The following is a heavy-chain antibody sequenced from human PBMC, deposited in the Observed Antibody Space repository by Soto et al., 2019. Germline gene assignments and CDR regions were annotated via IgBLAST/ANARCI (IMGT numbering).Heavy chain of an antibody. CDR3: ARGALGSYYPFDY. CDR2: IYHSGST. J-gene: IGHJ4*02. V-gene: IGHV4-4*02. Sequence: SETLSLTCAVSGGSSSSSNWWSWVRQPPGKGLEWIGEIYHSGSTNYNPSLKSRVTISVDKSKNQFSLKLSSVTAADTAVYYCARGALGSYYPFDYWGQGTLVTVSS. D-gene: IGHD1-26*01. CDR1: GGSSSSSNW.